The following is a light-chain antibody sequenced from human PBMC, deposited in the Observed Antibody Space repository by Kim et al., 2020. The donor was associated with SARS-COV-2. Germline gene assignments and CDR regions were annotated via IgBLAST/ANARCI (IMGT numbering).Light chain of an antibody. CDR1: RGSIASND. CDR2: EDD. CDR3: QSFDSGNLWV. J-gene: IGLJ3*02. V-gene: IGLV6-57*01. Sequence: KTVTISCTRSRGSIASNDVQWYQQRPGNSPTTVIYEDDQRPSGVPDRFSGSIDSSSNSASLTISGLRTEDEADYYCQSFDSGNLWVFGGGTQLTVL.